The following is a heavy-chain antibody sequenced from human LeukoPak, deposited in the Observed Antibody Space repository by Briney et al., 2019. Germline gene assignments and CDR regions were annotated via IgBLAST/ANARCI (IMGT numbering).Heavy chain of an antibody. V-gene: IGHV1-2*02. CDR1: GYTFTGYY. J-gene: IGHJ4*02. D-gene: IGHD1-26*01. CDR3: ARVLIYSGNLDH. CDR2: INPNSGGT. Sequence: ASVKVSCKASGYTFTGYYIHWVRQAPGQGLEWMGWINPNSGGTNFAQRFQDRVTMTRDTSISTAYMELSRLTSDDTAVYYCARVLIYSGNLDHWGQGTLVTVSS.